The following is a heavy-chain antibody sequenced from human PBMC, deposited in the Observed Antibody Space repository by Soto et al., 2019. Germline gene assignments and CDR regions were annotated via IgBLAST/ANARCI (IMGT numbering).Heavy chain of an antibody. Sequence: QVQLVQSGAEVKKPGASVKVSCKASGYTFTSYGISWVRQAPGQGLEWMGWISAYNGNTNYAQKLQGRVTMTTDTSTRASDMELRSLRSDDTAVYYCARNCDGNCFSDYWGQGTLVTVSS. D-gene: IGHD2-15*01. J-gene: IGHJ4*02. V-gene: IGHV1-18*01. CDR3: ARNCDGNCFSDY. CDR2: ISAYNGNT. CDR1: GYTFTSYG.